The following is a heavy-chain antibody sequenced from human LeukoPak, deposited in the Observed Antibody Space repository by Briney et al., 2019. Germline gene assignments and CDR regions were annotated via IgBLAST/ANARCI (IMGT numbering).Heavy chain of an antibody. D-gene: IGHD6-25*01. J-gene: IGHJ3*02. CDR2: MYYSGST. Sequence: ETPSLTCSVSGGSISSGRYFWGWIRQTPGKGLEWIGTMYYSGSTYYNPSLKSRVTISVDTSKNQFSLKLNSVTAADTAVYYCVAGTLVAAGADAFDIWGQGTMATVSS. V-gene: IGHV4-39*05. CDR3: VAGTLVAAGADAFDI. CDR1: GGSISSGRYF.